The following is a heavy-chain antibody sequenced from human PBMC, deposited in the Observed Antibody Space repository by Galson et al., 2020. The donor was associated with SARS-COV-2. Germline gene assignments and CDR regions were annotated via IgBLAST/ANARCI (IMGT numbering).Heavy chain of an antibody. D-gene: IGHD6-19*01. Sequence: GESLKISCAASGFTFNNHAMHWVRQAPGKGLEWVAQISYDGSNTYYVDSVKGRFTISRDNSENTVYLQMNNLRAEDTAVYYCARDGQSTSGWAVDYWGQGTLVTVSS. CDR2: ISYDGSNT. V-gene: IGHV3-33*05. CDR3: ARDGQSTSGWAVDY. CDR1: GFTFNNHA. J-gene: IGHJ4*02.